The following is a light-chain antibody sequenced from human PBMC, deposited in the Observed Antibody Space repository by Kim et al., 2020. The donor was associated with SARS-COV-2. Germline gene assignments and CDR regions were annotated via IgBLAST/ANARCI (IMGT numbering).Light chain of an antibody. CDR1: SLKNYY. CDR3: SSRDSTGDHVV. Sequence: ALDQTVKAPCQADSLKNYYAPWYQQRPGQAPTLVLYGKYDRPSGIPDRFSGSASGNTASLTITGAQAEDEGDYYCSSRDSTGDHVVFGGGTKLTVL. J-gene: IGLJ3*02. V-gene: IGLV3-19*01. CDR2: GKY.